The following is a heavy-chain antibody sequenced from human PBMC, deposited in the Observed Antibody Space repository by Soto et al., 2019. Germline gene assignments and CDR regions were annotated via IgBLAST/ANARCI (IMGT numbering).Heavy chain of an antibody. CDR1: GGSFISNNW. CDR3: ASRDPGTSVDY. V-gene: IGHV4-4*02. D-gene: IGHD1-7*01. Sequence: PSETLSLTCAVSGGSFISNNWWTWVRQPPGQGLEWIGEIYQTGSTNYNPSLKSRVTISLDKSENQFSLKVTSLTAADTAVYYCASRDPGTSVDYWGQGTLVTVSS. J-gene: IGHJ4*02. CDR2: IYQTGST.